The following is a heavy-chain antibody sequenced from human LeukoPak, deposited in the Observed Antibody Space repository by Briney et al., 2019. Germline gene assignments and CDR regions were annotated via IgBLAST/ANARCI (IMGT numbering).Heavy chain of an antibody. Sequence: GSLRLSCAASGFTFSYYGMHWVRQAPGKGLEWVAFIRFDGSSKYYADSVKGRFTISRDNSKNTLYLQMNSLRAEDTAVYYCAKVSCTTSCYPNYYFDYWGQGTLITVSS. CDR3: AKVSCTTSCYPNYYFDY. V-gene: IGHV3-30*02. J-gene: IGHJ4*02. CDR1: GFTFSYYG. D-gene: IGHD2-2*01. CDR2: IRFDGSSK.